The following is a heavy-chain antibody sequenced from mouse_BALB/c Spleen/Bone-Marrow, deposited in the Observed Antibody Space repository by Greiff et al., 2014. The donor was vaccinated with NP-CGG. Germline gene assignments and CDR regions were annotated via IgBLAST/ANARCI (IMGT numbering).Heavy chain of an antibody. CDR3: ARSAYYRSLFAY. J-gene: IGHJ3*01. Sequence: VQLQQSGAELARPGASVKMSCKASGYTFTSYTMHWVKQRPGQGLEWIGYINPSSGYANYNQKFKDKATLTADKSSSTAYMQLSSLTPEDSSVYYCARSAYYRSLFAYWGQGTLVTVSA. CDR2: INPSSGYA. D-gene: IGHD2-14*01. V-gene: IGHV1-4*01. CDR1: GYTFTSYT.